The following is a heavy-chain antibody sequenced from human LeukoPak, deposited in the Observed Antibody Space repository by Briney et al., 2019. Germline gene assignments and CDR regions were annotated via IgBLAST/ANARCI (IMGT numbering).Heavy chain of an antibody. Sequence: PGGSLRLSCAASGFTFSSYGMHWVRQAPGKGLEWVAFIRYDGSNKYYADSVKGRFTISRDNSKNTLYLQMNSLRAEDTAVYYCAKVGSYLGSGTSMDVWGKGTTVTISS. J-gene: IGHJ6*03. CDR1: GFTFSSYG. CDR3: AKVGSYLGSGTSMDV. D-gene: IGHD3-10*01. CDR2: IRYDGSNK. V-gene: IGHV3-30*02.